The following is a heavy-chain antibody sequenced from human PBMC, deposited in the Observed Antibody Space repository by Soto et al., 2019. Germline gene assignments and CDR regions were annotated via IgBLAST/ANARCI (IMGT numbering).Heavy chain of an antibody. V-gene: IGHV3-72*01. CDR1: GFTFSDHY. CDR2: TRNKANSYTT. Sequence: GGSLRLSCVASGFTFSDHYMDWVRQAPGKGLEWVGRTRNKANSYTTEYAASVKGRFTISRDDSKNSLYLQMNSLKTEDTAVYYCARGSGTGGYYYYYYMDVWGKGTAVTVSS. J-gene: IGHJ6*03. D-gene: IGHD1-7*01. CDR3: ARGSGTGGYYYYYYMDV.